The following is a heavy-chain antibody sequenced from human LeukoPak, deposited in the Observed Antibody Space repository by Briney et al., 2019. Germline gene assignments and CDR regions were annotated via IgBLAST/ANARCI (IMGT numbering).Heavy chain of an antibody. Sequence: GGSLRLSCAASEFTFNNYAMSWVRQAPGKGLEWVSAISGGGDSTYYADFVKGRFTISRDNSKNTVSLHMNSLRAEDSAIYRCARAYDKAYDYWGQGTLVTVSS. CDR2: ISGGGDST. CDR3: ARAYDKAYDY. CDR1: EFTFNNYA. J-gene: IGHJ4*02. D-gene: IGHD2-21*01. V-gene: IGHV3-23*01.